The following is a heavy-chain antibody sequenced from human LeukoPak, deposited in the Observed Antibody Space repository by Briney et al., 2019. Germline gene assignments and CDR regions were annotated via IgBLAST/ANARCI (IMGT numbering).Heavy chain of an antibody. CDR1: GYTFTSYY. CDR2: INPNSGGT. D-gene: IGHD3-22*01. J-gene: IGHJ4*02. CDR3: ARDRYYYDSSGYYHTRFDY. V-gene: IGHV1-2*02. Sequence: ASVKVSCKASGYTFTSYYMHWVRQAPGQGLEWMGWINPNSGGTNYAQKFQGRVTMTRDTSISTAYMELSRLRSDDTAVYYCARDRYYYDSSGYYHTRFDYWGQGTLVTVSS.